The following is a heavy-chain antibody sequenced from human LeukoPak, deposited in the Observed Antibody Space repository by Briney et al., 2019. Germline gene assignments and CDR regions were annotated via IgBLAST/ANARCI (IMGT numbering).Heavy chain of an antibody. D-gene: IGHD6-19*01. CDR2: ISYDGSNK. J-gene: IGHJ4*02. CDR3: ARQCGSSGSRDINIDY. Sequence: SLRLSCAASGFTXXSXAMHWVRQAPGKGLEWVAVISYDGSNKYYADSVKGRFTISRDNSKNTLYLQMNSLRAEDTAVYYCARQCGSSGSRDINIDYWGQGTLVTVSS. CDR1: GFTXXSXA. V-gene: IGHV3-30-3*01.